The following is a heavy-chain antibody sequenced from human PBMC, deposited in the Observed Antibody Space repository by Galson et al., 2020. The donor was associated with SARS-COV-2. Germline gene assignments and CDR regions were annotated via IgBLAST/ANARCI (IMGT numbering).Heavy chain of an antibody. J-gene: IGHJ4*02. CDR3: AAGYCSGGSCYSGTLGY. CDR2: INSDGSST. CDR1: GFSFSSYW. D-gene: IGHD2-15*01. V-gene: IGHV3-74*01. Sequence: GESLKISCAASGFSFSSYWMHWVHQTPGKGLVWVSRINSDGSSTSYVDSVKGRFTISRDNAKNTLYLQMNSLRAEDTAVYYCAAGYCSGGSCYSGTLGYWGQGTLVTVSS.